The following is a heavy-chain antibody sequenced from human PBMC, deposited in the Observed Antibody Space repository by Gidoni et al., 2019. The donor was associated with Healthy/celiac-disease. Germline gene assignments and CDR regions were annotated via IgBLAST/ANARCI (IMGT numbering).Heavy chain of an antibody. CDR3: ARIRTAIGYYFDY. V-gene: IGHV4-39*01. Sequence: QLQLQESGPGLVKPSETLSLTCTVSGGSISSSSYYWGWIRQPPGKGLEWIGSIYYSGSTYYNPSLKSRVTISVDTSKNQFSLKLSSVTAADTAVYYCARIRTAIGYYFDYWGQGTLVTVSS. CDR1: GGSISSSSYY. D-gene: IGHD3-16*01. CDR2: IYYSGST. J-gene: IGHJ4*02.